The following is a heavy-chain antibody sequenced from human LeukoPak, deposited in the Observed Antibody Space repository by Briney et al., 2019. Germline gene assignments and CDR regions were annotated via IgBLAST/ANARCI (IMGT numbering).Heavy chain of an antibody. CDR2: ISGSGGST. Sequence: PGGSLRLSCAASGFTFNSYAMSWVRQAPGKGLEWVSGISGSGGSTYYADSVKGRFTISRDNSKNTLFLQMNSLRAEDTAVYYCAKDFLTVTAGWDYWGQGTLVTVSS. CDR3: AKDFLTVTAGWDY. V-gene: IGHV3-23*01. J-gene: IGHJ4*02. D-gene: IGHD6-25*01. CDR1: GFTFNSYA.